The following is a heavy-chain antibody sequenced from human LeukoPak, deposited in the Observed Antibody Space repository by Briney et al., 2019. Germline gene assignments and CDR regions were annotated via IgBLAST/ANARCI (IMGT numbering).Heavy chain of an antibody. CDR1: GGSISSYY. D-gene: IGHD5-24*01. V-gene: IGHV4-4*07. J-gene: IGHJ4*02. Sequence: SETLSLTCTVSGGSISSYYWSWIRQPAGKGLEWIGRIYTSGSTNYNPSLKSRVTMSVDTSKNQFSLKLSSVIAADTAVYYCARLQEMALFSGFGDYFDYWGQGTLVTVSS. CDR2: IYTSGST. CDR3: ARLQEMALFSGFGDYFDY.